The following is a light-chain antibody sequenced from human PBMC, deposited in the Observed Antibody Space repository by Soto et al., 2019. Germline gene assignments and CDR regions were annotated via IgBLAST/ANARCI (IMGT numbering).Light chain of an antibody. J-gene: IGKJ4*01. CDR2: AAS. Sequence: DIQMTQSPSSLSASVGDRVTITCRASQSISTYLNWYQQKPGKAPKLLIYAASSLQSGVPSRFSGSGSGTDFTLTISSLQPADFATYYCQQSYSFLGLTFGGGTKVEIK. V-gene: IGKV1-39*01. CDR1: QSISTY. CDR3: QQSYSFLGLT.